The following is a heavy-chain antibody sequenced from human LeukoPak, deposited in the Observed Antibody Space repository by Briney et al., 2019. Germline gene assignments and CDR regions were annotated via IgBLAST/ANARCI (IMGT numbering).Heavy chain of an antibody. CDR1: GFTFSSYA. Sequence: PGGSLRLSCAASGFTFSSYAMSWVRQAPGKGLEWVSAISGSGGSTYYADSVKGRFTISRDNSKNTLNLQMNSLRAEDTAVYYCAKSRYCSSTSCYYYFDYWGQGTLVTVSS. D-gene: IGHD2-2*01. V-gene: IGHV3-23*01. CDR3: AKSRYCSSTSCYYYFDY. J-gene: IGHJ4*02. CDR2: ISGSGGST.